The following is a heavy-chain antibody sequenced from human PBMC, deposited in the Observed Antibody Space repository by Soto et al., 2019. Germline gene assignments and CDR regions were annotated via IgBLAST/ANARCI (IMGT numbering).Heavy chain of an antibody. CDR1: GFTFSSYW. D-gene: IGHD3-10*01. J-gene: IGHJ4*02. CDR3: ARVKVGEFPLLTLY. CDR2: INSDGSST. Sequence: GSLRPSCAASGFTFSSYWMHWVRQAPGKGRVWVSRINSDGSSTSYADSVKGRFTISRDNAKNTLYLQMNSLRAEDTAVYYCARVKVGEFPLLTLYSGQGTLVTVSS. V-gene: IGHV3-74*01.